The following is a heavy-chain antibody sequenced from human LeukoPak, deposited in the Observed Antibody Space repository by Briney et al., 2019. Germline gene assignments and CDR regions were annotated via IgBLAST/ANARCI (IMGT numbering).Heavy chain of an antibody. CDR2: MYLSGAT. J-gene: IGHJ4*02. D-gene: IGHD3-22*01. CDR1: GDSINSLDL. V-gene: IGHV4-4*02. CDR3: AGLVGRYSSGLYYYYFDY. Sequence: SETLSLTCTVSGDSINSLDLWSWVRQPPGKGLEWIGEMYLSGATHSNPSVKSRVTISIDKSKNQFFLNLSSVTAADTAVYYCAGLVGRYSSGLYYYYFDYWGQGTLVTVSS.